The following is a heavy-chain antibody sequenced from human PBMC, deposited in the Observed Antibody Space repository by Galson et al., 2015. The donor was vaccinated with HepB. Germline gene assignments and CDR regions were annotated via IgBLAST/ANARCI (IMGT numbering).Heavy chain of an antibody. D-gene: IGHD2-2*01. CDR2: IKTNTGNP. CDR3: ARDVYCSSTSCYFRSWGIDY. Sequence: SVKVSCKASGYTFSNYAMNWVRQAPGQGLQWMGSIKTNTGNPTYAEGFTGRFVFSLDTYVITAYLQISSLKAEDTAVYYCARDVYCSSTSCYFRSWGIDYWVQGSLVTVSS. CDR1: GYTFSNYA. J-gene: IGHJ4*02. V-gene: IGHV7-4-1*02.